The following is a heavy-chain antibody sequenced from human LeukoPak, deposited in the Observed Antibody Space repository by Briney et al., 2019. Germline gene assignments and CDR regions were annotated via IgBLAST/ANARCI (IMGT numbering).Heavy chain of an antibody. CDR2: INPDGSST. CDR3: ANDY. V-gene: IGHV3-74*01. J-gene: IGHJ4*02. CDR1: GFKFNSYW. Sequence: PGGSLRLSCATSGFKFNSYWMHWVRQVPGKGLTWVSYINPDGSSTNYADSVKGRFTISRDNAKNSLYLQMNSLRAEDTAVYYCANDYWGQGTLVTVSS.